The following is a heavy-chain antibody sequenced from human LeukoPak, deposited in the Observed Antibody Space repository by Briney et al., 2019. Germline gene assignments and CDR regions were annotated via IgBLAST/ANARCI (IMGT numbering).Heavy chain of an antibody. CDR1: GYTFTGYY. V-gene: IGHV1-2*02. CDR2: INPNSGGT. CDR3: AREGGGYSDNFDY. Sequence: AASVKVSCKASGYTFTGYYMHWVRQAPGQGLEWMGWINPNSGGTNYAQKFQGRVTITRDTSISTAYMELSRLRSDDTAVYYCAREGGGYSDNFDYWGQGTLVTVSS. D-gene: IGHD5-18*01. J-gene: IGHJ4*02.